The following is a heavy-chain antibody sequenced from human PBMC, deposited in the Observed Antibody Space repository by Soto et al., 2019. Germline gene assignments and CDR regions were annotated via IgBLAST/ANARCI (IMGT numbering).Heavy chain of an antibody. J-gene: IGHJ6*02. V-gene: IGHV4-30-2*01. Sequence: SETLSLTCAVSGASVSTEGYTWSWIRQPPGKGLEWIGYVYSSGAAHYNPSLKSRVTISLDASRNRFSLSVGSVTAADTAVYYCARETFRAVLHLEVWGQGPTVTVSS. CDR1: GASVSTEGYT. CDR2: VYSSGAA. D-gene: IGHD3-10*01. CDR3: ARETFRAVLHLEV.